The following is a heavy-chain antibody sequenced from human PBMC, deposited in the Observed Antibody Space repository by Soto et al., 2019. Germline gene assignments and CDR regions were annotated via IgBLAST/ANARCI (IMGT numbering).Heavy chain of an antibody. Sequence: QVQLQQWGAGPLRPLETLSLTCGVSGGSFSGYYWAWIRQSPGKGLEWIGEINDRGSINYNPSLKSRVSISVDTSKNHYSLNLRSETAADTAVYYCARESHDILTGPPWVWYFDLWGRGNLVTVSS. CDR2: INDRGSI. CDR1: GGSFSGYY. V-gene: IGHV4-34*01. D-gene: IGHD3-9*01. J-gene: IGHJ2*01. CDR3: ARESHDILTGPPWVWYFDL.